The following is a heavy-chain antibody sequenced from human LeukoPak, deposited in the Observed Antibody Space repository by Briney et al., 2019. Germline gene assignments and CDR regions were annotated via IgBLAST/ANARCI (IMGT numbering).Heavy chain of an antibody. CDR2: ISAYNGNT. V-gene: IGHV1-18*01. CDR1: GYTFTSYG. CDR3: ARDPGIYYHDSSGRFDY. Sequence: ASVKVSCKASGYTFTSYGISWVRQAPGQGLEWMGWISAYNGNTNYAQRLQGRVTMTTDTSTNTAYMELRSLRSDDTAVYYCARDPGIYYHDSSGRFDYWGQGTLVTVSS. D-gene: IGHD3-22*01. J-gene: IGHJ4*02.